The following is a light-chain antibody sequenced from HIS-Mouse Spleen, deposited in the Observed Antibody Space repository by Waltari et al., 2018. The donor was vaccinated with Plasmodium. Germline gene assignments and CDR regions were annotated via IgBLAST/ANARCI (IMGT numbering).Light chain of an antibody. CDR3: QQYNNWSFT. Sequence: ELVMTQSPATLSVSPGERATLSCRARQRVSRNLAWYQQKPGQAPRLLIYGASTRATGIPARFSGSGSGTEFTLTISSLQSEDFAVYYCQQYNNWSFTFGPGTKVDIK. CDR1: QRVSRN. J-gene: IGKJ3*01. V-gene: IGKV3-15*01. CDR2: GAS.